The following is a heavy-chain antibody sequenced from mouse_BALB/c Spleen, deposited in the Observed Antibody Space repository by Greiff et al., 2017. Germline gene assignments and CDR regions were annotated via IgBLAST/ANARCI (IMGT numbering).Heavy chain of an antibody. CDR3: ARELTTVVATRAMDY. D-gene: IGHD1-1*01. CDR1: GFTFSSFG. V-gene: IGHV5-17*02. Sequence: EVQGVESGGGLVQPGGSRKLSCAASGFTFSSFGMHWVRQAPEKGLEWVAYISSGSSTIYYADTVKGRFTISRDNPKNTLFLQMTSLRSEDTAMYYCARELTTVVATRAMDYWGQGTSVTVSS. J-gene: IGHJ4*01. CDR2: ISSGSSTI.